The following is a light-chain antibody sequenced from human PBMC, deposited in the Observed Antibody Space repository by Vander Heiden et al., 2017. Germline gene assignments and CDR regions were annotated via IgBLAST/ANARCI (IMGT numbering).Light chain of an antibody. V-gene: IGKV1-33*01. CDR2: DAS. Sequence: DIQMTQSPSSLSASVGDRVTITCQASQDISTYLNWCQQKPGKAPKLLISDASNLETGVPSRFSGSESGTEFTFTITNLQPEDIATYYCQQYDNLPLTFGGGTKVELK. CDR3: QQYDNLPLT. CDR1: QDISTY. J-gene: IGKJ4*01.